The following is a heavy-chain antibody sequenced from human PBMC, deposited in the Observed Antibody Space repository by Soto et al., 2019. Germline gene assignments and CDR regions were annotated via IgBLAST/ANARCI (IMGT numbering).Heavy chain of an antibody. CDR3: TAGRSIDY. CDR1: GLTFSGSA. Sequence: GGSLRLSCTASGLTFSGSAMHWVRQASGQGLEWVGRIRSKTNNYATAYGESVEGRFTISRDDSKNTAFLQMNSLQIDDTAVYYCTAGRSIDYWGQGTLVTVSS. V-gene: IGHV3-73*01. CDR2: IRSKTNNYAT. J-gene: IGHJ4*02. D-gene: IGHD1-26*01.